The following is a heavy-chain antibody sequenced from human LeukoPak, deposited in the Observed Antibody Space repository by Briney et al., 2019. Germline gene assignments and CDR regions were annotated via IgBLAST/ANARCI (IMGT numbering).Heavy chain of an antibody. Sequence: SQTLSLTCTVSGGSISSGSYYWSWIRQPAGKGLEWIGRTYTSGSTNYNPSLKSRVTISVDTSKNQFSLKLSSVTAADTAVYYCASSVDTSMVNYWGQGTLVTVSS. CDR2: TYTSGST. CDR3: ASSVDTSMVNY. V-gene: IGHV4-61*02. D-gene: IGHD5-18*01. CDR1: GGSISSGSYY. J-gene: IGHJ4*02.